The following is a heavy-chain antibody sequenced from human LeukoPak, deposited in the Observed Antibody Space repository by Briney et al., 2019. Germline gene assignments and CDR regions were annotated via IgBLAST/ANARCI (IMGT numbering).Heavy chain of an antibody. CDR1: GYSFTNYW. Sequence: GESLKISCKGSGYSFTNYWIGWVRQMPGKGLEWVGLIYPGESDIRYSPSFQGQVTISADKSISTAYLQWSSLKASDTAMYYCARRRSGSYADYWGQGTLVTVSS. J-gene: IGHJ4*02. CDR3: ARRRSGSYADY. V-gene: IGHV5-51*01. D-gene: IGHD1-26*01. CDR2: IYPGESDI.